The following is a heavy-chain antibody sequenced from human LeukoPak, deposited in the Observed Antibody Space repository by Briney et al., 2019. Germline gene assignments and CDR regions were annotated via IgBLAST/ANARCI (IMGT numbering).Heavy chain of an antibody. CDR2: IYHSGST. D-gene: IGHD2-8*01. J-gene: IGHJ4*02. CDR1: GGSFSGYY. Sequence: SETLSLTCAVYGGSFSGYYWGWIRPPPGKGLEWIGSIYHSGSTYYNPSLKSRVTISVDTSKNQFSLKLSSVTAADTAVYYCASRTGGIVLMVYAEYYFDYWGQGTLVTVSS. CDR3: ASRTGGIVLMVYAEYYFDY. V-gene: IGHV4-38-2*01.